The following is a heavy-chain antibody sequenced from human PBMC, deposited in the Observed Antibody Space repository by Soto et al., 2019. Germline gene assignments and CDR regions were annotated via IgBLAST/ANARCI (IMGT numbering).Heavy chain of an antibody. CDR3: ARGGQNGYYDSRAMVDY. J-gene: IGHJ4*02. Sequence: ASVKVSCKASGYNFRSYSLHCVRQAPGQSLEWMGWINASGGSTHYAQRFQGRVSMTRDTSTSTVYMELSSLRSDDTAVYYCARGGQNGYYDSRAMVDYWGQGTLVTVSS. D-gene: IGHD3-22*01. CDR2: INASGGST. CDR1: GYNFRSYS. V-gene: IGHV1-3*01.